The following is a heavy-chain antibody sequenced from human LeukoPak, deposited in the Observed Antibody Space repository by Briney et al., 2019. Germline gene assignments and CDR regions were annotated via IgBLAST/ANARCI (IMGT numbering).Heavy chain of an antibody. V-gene: IGHV1-18*01. Sequence: ASVKVSCKASGYTFTSYGISWVRQAPGQGLEWMGWISAYNGNTNYAQKLQGRVTMTTDTSTSTAYMELRSLRSDDTAVYYCARGKITMIVDGSFDYWGQGTLVTFSS. D-gene: IGHD3-22*01. CDR3: ARGKITMIVDGSFDY. CDR1: GYTFTSYG. J-gene: IGHJ4*02. CDR2: ISAYNGNT.